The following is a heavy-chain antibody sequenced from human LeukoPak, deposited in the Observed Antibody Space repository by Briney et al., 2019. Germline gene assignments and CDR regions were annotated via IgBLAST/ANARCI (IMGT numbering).Heavy chain of an antibody. D-gene: IGHD2-21*01. CDR2: ISYDGSNE. CDR3: AKEFNRGLPDY. Sequence: GGSLRLSCAASGFTFSTYGMHWVRQAPGKGLEWVAVISYDGSNEYYADSVKGRFTISRDNSKNTLYLQMSSLRAEDTAVYYCAKEFNRGLPDYWGQGILVTVPS. CDR1: GFTFSTYG. J-gene: IGHJ4*02. V-gene: IGHV3-30*18.